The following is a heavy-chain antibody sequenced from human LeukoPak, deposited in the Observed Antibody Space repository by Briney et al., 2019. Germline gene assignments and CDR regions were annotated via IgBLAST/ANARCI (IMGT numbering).Heavy chain of an antibody. J-gene: IGHJ6*03. CDR1: GFTFSNAW. CDR3: TRVHYDILTGYYKHYYYYMDV. V-gene: IGHV3-49*04. CDR2: IRSKAYGGTT. Sequence: PGGSLRLSCAASGFTFSNAWMSWVRQAPGKGLEWVGFIRSKAYGGTTEYAASVKGRFTISRDDSKSIAYLQMNSLKTEDTAVYYCTRVHYDILTGYYKHYYYYMDVWGKGTTVTISS. D-gene: IGHD3-9*01.